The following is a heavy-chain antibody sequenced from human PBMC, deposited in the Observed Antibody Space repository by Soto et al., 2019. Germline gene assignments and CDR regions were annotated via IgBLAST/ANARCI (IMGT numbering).Heavy chain of an antibody. J-gene: IGHJ5*02. D-gene: IGHD2-15*01. CDR1: GFIFSSYA. V-gene: IGHV3-30-3*01. CDR2: ISYDGSNK. CDR3: ARVSALRAFDP. Sequence: QVQLVESGGGVVQPGRSLRLSCAASGFIFSSYAMHCVRQAPGKGLEWVALISYDGSNKYYADSVKGRFTISRDNSKNTLYLQMNSLRAEDTAVYYCARVSALRAFDPWGQGTLVTVSS.